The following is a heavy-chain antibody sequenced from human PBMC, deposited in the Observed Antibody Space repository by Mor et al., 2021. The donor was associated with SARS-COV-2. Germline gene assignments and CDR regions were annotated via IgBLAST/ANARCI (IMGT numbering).Heavy chain of an antibody. CDR1: SSYA. D-gene: IGHD5-12*01. J-gene: IGHJ6*01. CDR2: ISYDGSNK. Sequence: SSYAMHWVCQAPGKGLEWVAVISYDGSNKYYADSVKGRFTISRDNSKNTLYLQMNSLRAEDTAVYYCARVGRMATKVSEYYY. V-gene: IGHV3-30*01. CDR3: ARVGRMATKVSEYYY.